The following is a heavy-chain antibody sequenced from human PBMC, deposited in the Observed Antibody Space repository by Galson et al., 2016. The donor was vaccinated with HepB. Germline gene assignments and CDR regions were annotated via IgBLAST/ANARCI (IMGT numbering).Heavy chain of an antibody. J-gene: IGHJ4*02. CDR1: GFTFSTYW. Sequence: CLRLSCAASGFTFSTYWMHWIRQAPGKGLEWVSRIGSDGISTNYVDSVKGRFTISRDTSKNMLYLQMNSLRAEDTAVYYCARDRDARPYDSWGQGTLVTVSS. CDR2: IGSDGIST. V-gene: IGHV3-74*01. CDR3: ARDRDARPYDS. D-gene: IGHD5-24*01.